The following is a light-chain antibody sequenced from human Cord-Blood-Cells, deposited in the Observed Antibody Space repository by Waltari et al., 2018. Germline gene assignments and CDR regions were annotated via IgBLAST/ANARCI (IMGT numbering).Light chain of an antibody. J-gene: IGLJ2*01. V-gene: IGLV2-14*01. CDR1: SSNVGGYTY. CDR2: VVS. Sequence: QSALTHPAPVPGSPGRPIPIPCTGPSSNVGGYTYVSWYQQHPGKAPKLMIYVVSKRPSGVSNRFSGSKSGNTASLTISGLQAEDEADYYCSSYTSSSTVVFGGGTKLTVL. CDR3: SSYTSSSTVV.